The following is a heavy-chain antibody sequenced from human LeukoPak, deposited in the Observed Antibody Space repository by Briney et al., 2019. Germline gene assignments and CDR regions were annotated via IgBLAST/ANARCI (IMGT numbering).Heavy chain of an antibody. Sequence: GGSLRLSCAASGFTFSSYSMNWVRQAPGKGLEWVSYISSSSSTIYYADSVKGRFTISRDNAKNSLYLQMNSLRAEDTAVYYCARGSDYSNYVYGYWGQGTLVTVSS. D-gene: IGHD4-11*01. V-gene: IGHV3-48*01. CDR3: ARGSDYSNYVYGY. J-gene: IGHJ4*02. CDR1: GFTFSSYS. CDR2: ISSSSSTI.